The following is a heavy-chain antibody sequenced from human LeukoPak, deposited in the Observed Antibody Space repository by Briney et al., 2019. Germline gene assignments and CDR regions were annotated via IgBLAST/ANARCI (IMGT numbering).Heavy chain of an antibody. Sequence: PGGSLRLSCAASGFTFSNAWMSWVRQAPGKGLEWVGRIKSKTDGGTTDYAAPVKGRFTISRDDSKNTLYLQMNSLRAEDTAVYYCAKFRAVAGNVPFDYWGQGTLVTVSS. J-gene: IGHJ4*02. CDR3: AKFRAVAGNVPFDY. V-gene: IGHV3-15*01. D-gene: IGHD6-19*01. CDR1: GFTFSNAW. CDR2: IKSKTDGGTT.